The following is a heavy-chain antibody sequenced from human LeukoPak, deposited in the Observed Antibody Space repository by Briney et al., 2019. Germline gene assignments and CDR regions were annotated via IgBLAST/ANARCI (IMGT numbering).Heavy chain of an antibody. CDR2: FDPEDCET. Sequence: GASVKVSCKVSGYTLTELSMHWVRQAPGKGLEWIGGFDPEDCETMYAQKFQGRVTMTEDTSTDTAYMELSSLRSEDTAVYYCATDTTIFGSYGMDVWGQGTTVTVSS. CDR3: ATDTTIFGSYGMDV. V-gene: IGHV1-24*01. CDR1: GYTLTELS. J-gene: IGHJ6*02. D-gene: IGHD3-3*01.